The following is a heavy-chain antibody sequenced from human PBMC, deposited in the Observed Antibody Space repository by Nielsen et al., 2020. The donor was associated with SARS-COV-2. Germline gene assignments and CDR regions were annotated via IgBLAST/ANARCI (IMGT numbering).Heavy chain of an antibody. D-gene: IGHD4-17*01. CDR3: AKEKLGYGDYGDYYYYGMDV. J-gene: IGHJ6*02. Sequence: WLRQPPGKGLEWVSVISGSGGSTYYADSVKGRFTISRDNSKNTLYLQMNSLRAEDTAVYYCAKEKLGYGDYGDYYYYGMDVWGQGTTVTVSS. CDR2: ISGSGGST. V-gene: IGHV3-23*01.